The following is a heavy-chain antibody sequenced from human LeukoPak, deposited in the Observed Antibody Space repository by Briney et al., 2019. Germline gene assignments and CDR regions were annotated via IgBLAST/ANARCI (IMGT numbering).Heavy chain of an antibody. CDR3: ARVYSSGLFDP. V-gene: IGHV3-7*01. CDR2: IKQDGSEK. D-gene: IGHD6-19*01. J-gene: IGHJ5*02. CDR1: EFTFFTYW. Sequence: SGGSLRLSCAASEFTFFTYWMSWVRQAPGKGLEWVANIKQDGSEKYYVDSVKGRFTISRDNAKNSLYLQMNSLRAEDTAVYYCARVYSSGLFDPWGQGTLVTVSS.